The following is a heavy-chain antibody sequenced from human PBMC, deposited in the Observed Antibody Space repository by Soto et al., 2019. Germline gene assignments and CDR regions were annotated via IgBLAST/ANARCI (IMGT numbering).Heavy chain of an antibody. J-gene: IGHJ3*02. CDR2: IYFRGNT. Sequence: QVQLQESGPGLVKPSQTLSLTCSVSGDSISGIDYYWTWIRQQPEKGLEWIGNIYFRGNTYYSPSLESRLTISVDTSKNQFALKLTSVTAADTAVYYCAREGGSYDSGGYLIRGSFDIWGQGTMVTVSS. CDR3: AREGGSYDSGGYLIRGSFDI. CDR1: GDSISGIDYY. V-gene: IGHV4-31*03. D-gene: IGHD3-22*01.